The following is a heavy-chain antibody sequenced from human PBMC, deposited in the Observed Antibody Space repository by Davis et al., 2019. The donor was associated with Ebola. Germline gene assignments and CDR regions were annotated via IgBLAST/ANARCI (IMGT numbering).Heavy chain of an antibody. CDR1: GGSIISSSSY. V-gene: IGHV4-39*01. Sequence: SETLSLTCTVSGGSIISSSSYWGWIRQPPGRGLEWIGSISYSGSTHYNPSLKSRVTMSVGTSKNQFSLKLSSVTAADTAVYYCARRTIFSTFDIWGQGTMVTVSS. CDR3: ARRTIFSTFDI. CDR2: ISYSGST. J-gene: IGHJ3*02. D-gene: IGHD3-3*01.